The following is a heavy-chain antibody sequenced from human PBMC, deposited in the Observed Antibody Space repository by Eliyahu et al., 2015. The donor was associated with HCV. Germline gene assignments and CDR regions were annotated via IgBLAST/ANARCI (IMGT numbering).Heavy chain of an antibody. CDR2: IYHSGXT. J-gene: IGHJ6*02. CDR1: GGSISSSNW. Sequence: QVQLQESGPGLVKPSGTLSLTCAVSGGSISSSNWWSWVRQPPGKGLEWIGEIYHSGXTNYNPSLKSRVTISVDKPKNQFSLKLSSVTAADTAVYYCARLTHPAHFDWLLSGYYYYGMDVWGQGTTVTVSS. CDR3: ARLTHPAHFDWLLSGYYYYGMDV. D-gene: IGHD3-9*01. V-gene: IGHV4-4*02.